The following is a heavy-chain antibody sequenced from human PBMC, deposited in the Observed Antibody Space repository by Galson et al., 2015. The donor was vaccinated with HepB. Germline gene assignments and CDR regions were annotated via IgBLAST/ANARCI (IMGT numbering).Heavy chain of an antibody. CDR2: ITWDGGRT. D-gene: IGHD4-17*01. V-gene: IGHV3-43*01. CDR3: AKPDYGDSFFDY. CDR1: GFTFDDYT. J-gene: IGHJ4*02. Sequence: SLRLSCAASGFTFDDYTMHWVRQAPGKGLEWVSLITWDGGRTYYADSVKGRFTISRDNSKGSLYLQMNSLRSEDTALYYCAKPDYGDSFFDYWGQGTLVTVSS.